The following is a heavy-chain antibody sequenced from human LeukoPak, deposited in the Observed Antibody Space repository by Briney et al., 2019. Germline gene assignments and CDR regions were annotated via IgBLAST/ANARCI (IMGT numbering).Heavy chain of an antibody. CDR1: GFPFVDYG. Sequence: ASVKVSCKASGFPFVDYGIGWVRQAPGQGLEWVGWISTYRHNTNYAQKLQDRVTMTADTSTRTVYMELRRLRSDNTAVYYCAREVQKSVNYDYIPGPPRAKLDYTSCGMDVWGQGPTVTVSS. J-gene: IGHJ6*02. CDR2: ISTYRHNT. V-gene: IGHV1-18*01. CDR3: AREVQKSVNYDYIPGPPRAKLDYTSCGMDV. D-gene: IGHD3-16*01.